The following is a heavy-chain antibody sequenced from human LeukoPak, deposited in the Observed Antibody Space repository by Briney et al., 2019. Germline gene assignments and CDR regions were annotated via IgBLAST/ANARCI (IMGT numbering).Heavy chain of an antibody. J-gene: IGHJ4*02. Sequence: PGGSLRLSCAASGFTFSNYAMLWVRQAPGKGLEWVAVISYDGSNKYYADSVKGRFTISRDNSKNTVYLQMNSLRAEDTAVYYCARDRDTRVGPTDIDYWGQGTLVTVSS. V-gene: IGHV3-30*04. CDR2: ISYDGSNK. CDR1: GFTFSNYA. D-gene: IGHD5-18*01. CDR3: ARDRDTRVGPTDIDY.